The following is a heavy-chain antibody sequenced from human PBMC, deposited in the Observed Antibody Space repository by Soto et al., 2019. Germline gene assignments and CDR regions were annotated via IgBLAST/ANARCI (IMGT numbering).Heavy chain of an antibody. J-gene: IGHJ6*02. D-gene: IGHD6-13*01. V-gene: IGHV4-59*01. CDR2: IYYSGST. Sequence: PSETLSLTGTVSGGAISSYCWSWIRQPPGKGLEWIGYIYYSGSTNYNPSLKSRVTISVDTSKKQFSLKPSSVTAADTAVYYCARSGGMQQQLVQLGYYYYYYGMYVWGQGTTVTVSS. CDR1: GGAISSYC. CDR3: ARSGGMQQQLVQLGYYYYYYGMYV.